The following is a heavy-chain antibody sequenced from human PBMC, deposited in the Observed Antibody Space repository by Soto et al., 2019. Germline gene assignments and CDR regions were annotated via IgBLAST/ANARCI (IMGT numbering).Heavy chain of an antibody. J-gene: IGHJ6*02. D-gene: IGHD1-7*01. CDR3: ARIEENWNFYYYYGMDA. V-gene: IGHV1-69*06. Sequence: SVKVSCKASGGTLISYAISWVRQAPGQGLEWMGGIIPIFGTANYAQKFQGRVTITADKSTSTAYMELSSLRSEDTAVYYCARIEENWNFYYYYGMDAWGQGTTVTSP. CDR2: IIPIFGTA. CDR1: GGTLISYA.